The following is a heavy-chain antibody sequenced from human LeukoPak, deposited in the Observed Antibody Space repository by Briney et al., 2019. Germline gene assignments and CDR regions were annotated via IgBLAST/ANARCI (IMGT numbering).Heavy chain of an antibody. V-gene: IGHV4-39*07. D-gene: IGHD3-16*01. CDR2: IYYSGST. Sequence: SEALSLTCTVSGVSISSSNSYWGWIRQPPGKGLEWIGSIYYSGSTYYNPSLKSRVTISVDTSKNQFSLKLSSVTAADTAVYYCARLRAWNYYYYYYMDVWGKGTTVTVSS. CDR1: GVSISSSNSY. CDR3: ARLRAWNYYYYYYMDV. J-gene: IGHJ6*03.